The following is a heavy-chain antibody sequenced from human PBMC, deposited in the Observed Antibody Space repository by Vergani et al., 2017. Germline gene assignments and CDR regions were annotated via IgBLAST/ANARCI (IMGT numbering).Heavy chain of an antibody. Sequence: QVQLVESGGGVVQPGRSLRLSCTGSGFTFSSYGMHWVRQAPGKGLEWVAVISYDGSNKYYADSVKGRFTISRDNSKNTLYLQMNSLRAEDTAVYYCAKAFLVFRFLEWFDYWGQGTLVTVSS. CDR1: GFTFSSYG. CDR3: AKAFLVFRFLEWFDY. V-gene: IGHV3-30*18. D-gene: IGHD3-3*01. CDR2: ISYDGSNK. J-gene: IGHJ4*02.